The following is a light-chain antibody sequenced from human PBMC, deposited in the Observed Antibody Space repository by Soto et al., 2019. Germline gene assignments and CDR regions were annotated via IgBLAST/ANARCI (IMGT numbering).Light chain of an antibody. CDR2: WAS. Sequence: DIVMTQSPDSLALSLGERATINCKSSQSDFYDSNNMNYLAWYQQRPGQPPKLLLYWASTRQYGVPDRISGSESGTDFTLTISSLQADDVGGYYCQQHYSSPYTFGQGTKLAI. V-gene: IGKV4-1*01. CDR1: QSDFYDSNNMNY. J-gene: IGKJ2*01. CDR3: QQHYSSPYT.